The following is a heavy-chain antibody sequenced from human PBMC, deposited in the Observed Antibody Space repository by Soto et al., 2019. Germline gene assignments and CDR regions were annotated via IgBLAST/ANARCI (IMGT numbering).Heavy chain of an antibody. CDR2: ISWNSGSI. Sequence: EVQLVESGGGLVQPGRSLRLSCAASGFTFDDYAMHWVRQAPGKGLEWVSGISWNSGSIGYADSVKGRLTISRDNAKNSLYLQMNSLRAEDTALYYCAILVRGVIDYWGQGTLVTVSS. V-gene: IGHV3-9*01. CDR1: GFTFDDYA. J-gene: IGHJ4*02. D-gene: IGHD3-10*01. CDR3: AILVRGVIDY.